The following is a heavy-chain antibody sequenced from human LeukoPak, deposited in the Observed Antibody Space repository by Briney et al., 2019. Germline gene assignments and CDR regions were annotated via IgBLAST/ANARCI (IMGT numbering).Heavy chain of an antibody. V-gene: IGHV1-2*02. CDR3: ASNPYETFYSMDV. Sequence: SVKVSCKASGYSFTGYYVHWVRQAPGQGLEWVGWISPNSGGTHYVQKLQGRVTMTSDTSINTAYMELSSLRFDDTAVYYCASNPYETFYSMDVWGQGTTVTVSS. CDR1: GYSFTGYY. D-gene: IGHD2-15*01. CDR2: ISPNSGGT. J-gene: IGHJ6*02.